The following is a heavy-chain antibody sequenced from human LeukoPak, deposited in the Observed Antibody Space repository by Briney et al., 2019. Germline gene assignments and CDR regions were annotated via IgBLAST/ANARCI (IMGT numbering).Heavy chain of an antibody. CDR1: RFTFSSYG. J-gene: IGHJ5*02. V-gene: IGHV3-30*02. CDR3: AKDEFRIVGATGWFDP. Sequence: GGSLRLSCAASRFTFSSYGMHWVRQAPGKGLEWVAFIRYDGSNKYYADSVKGRFTISRDNSKNTLYLQMNSLRAEDTAVYYCAKDEFRIVGATGWFDPWGQGTLVTVSS. CDR2: IRYDGSNK. D-gene: IGHD1-26*01.